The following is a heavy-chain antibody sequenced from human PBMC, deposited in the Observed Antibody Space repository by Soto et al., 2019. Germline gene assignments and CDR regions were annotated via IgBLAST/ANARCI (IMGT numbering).Heavy chain of an antibody. CDR3: AKVPSSIVVVINMDV. J-gene: IGHJ6*02. CDR1: GFTFSSYA. V-gene: IGHV3-23*01. CDR2: ISGSGGST. D-gene: IGHD3-22*01. Sequence: GGSLRLSCAASGFTFSSYAMSWVRQAPGKGLEWVSAISGSGGSTYYADSVKGRFTISRDNSKNTLYLQMNSLRAEDTAVYYCAKVPSSIVVVINMDVWGQGTTVTVSS.